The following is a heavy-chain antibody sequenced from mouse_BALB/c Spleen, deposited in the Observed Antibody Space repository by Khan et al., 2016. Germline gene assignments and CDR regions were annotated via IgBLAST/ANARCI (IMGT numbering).Heavy chain of an antibody. CDR1: GFNIKDTY. Sequence: VRLQQSGAELVKPGASVKLSCTASGFNIKDTYMHWVKQRPEQGLEWIGRIDPANGNTKYDPKFQGKATITADTSSNTAYLQLSSLTSEDTAVYYCARYYYFDYWGQGTTLTVSS. J-gene: IGHJ2*01. CDR2: IDPANGNT. CDR3: ARYYYFDY. V-gene: IGHV14-3*02.